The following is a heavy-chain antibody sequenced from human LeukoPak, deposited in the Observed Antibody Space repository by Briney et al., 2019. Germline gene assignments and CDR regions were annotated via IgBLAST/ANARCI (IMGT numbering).Heavy chain of an antibody. CDR3: AKCRTSCQANGFDI. CDR2: ISGGGGST. CDR1: EFTFSNYA. Sequence: GGSLRLSCAASEFTFSNYAMNWVRQAPGKGLEWVSGISGGGGSTYYADSVKGRFTISRDNSKNTLYLQMDSLRAEDTALYYCAKCRTSCQANGFDIWGQGTMVTVSS. D-gene: IGHD2-2*01. V-gene: IGHV3-23*01. J-gene: IGHJ3*02.